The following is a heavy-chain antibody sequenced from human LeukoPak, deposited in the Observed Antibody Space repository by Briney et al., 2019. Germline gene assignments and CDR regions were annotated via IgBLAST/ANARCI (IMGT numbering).Heavy chain of an antibody. CDR1: GYTFTSYA. CDR2: INTNTGNP. D-gene: IGHD6-19*01. CDR3: ARDRIAVAGAWFDP. V-gene: IGHV7-4-1*02. Sequence: ASVKVSCKASGYTFTSYAMNWVRQAPGQGLERMGWINTNTGNPTYAQGFTGRFVFSLDTSVSTAYLQISSLKAEDTAVYYCARDRIAVAGAWFDPWGQGTLVTVSS. J-gene: IGHJ5*02.